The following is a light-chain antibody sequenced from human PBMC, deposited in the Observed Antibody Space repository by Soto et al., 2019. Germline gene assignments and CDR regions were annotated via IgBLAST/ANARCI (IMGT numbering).Light chain of an antibody. CDR3: SSYTSSSTLV. CDR2: EVS. J-gene: IGLJ1*01. Sequence: QSAVTQPASVSGSPGQSITISCTGTSSDVGGYNYVSWYQQHPGKASKLMIYEVSNRPSGVSNRFSGSKSGNTASLTISGLQAEDEADYYCSSYTSSSTLVFGTGTKVTVL. V-gene: IGLV2-14*01. CDR1: SSDVGGYNY.